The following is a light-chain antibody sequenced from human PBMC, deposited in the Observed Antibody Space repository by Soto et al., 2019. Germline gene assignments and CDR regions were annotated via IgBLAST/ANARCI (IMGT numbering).Light chain of an antibody. CDR2: DVS. Sequence: QSALTQTASVSGSPGQSITISCTGTSSDVGGYNYVSWYQQHPGKAPKLMIYDVSNRPSGVSNRFSGSKSVNTASLTISGLQAEDEADYYCSSYTSSSTVVFGGGTKLTVL. J-gene: IGLJ2*01. CDR1: SSDVGGYNY. V-gene: IGLV2-14*01. CDR3: SSYTSSSTVV.